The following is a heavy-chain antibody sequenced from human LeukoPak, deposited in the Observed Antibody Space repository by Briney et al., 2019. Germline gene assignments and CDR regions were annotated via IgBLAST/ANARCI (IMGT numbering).Heavy chain of an antibody. D-gene: IGHD4-17*01. Sequence: GGSLRLSCDASGFTFSGSAMHWVRQASGKGLEWVGRIRSKANSYATAYAASVKGRFTISRDDSKNTAYLQMNSLKTEDTAVYYCTRDDSGIPFWGQGTLVTVSS. CDR2: IRSKANSYAT. CDR3: TRDDSGIPF. J-gene: IGHJ4*02. V-gene: IGHV3-73*01. CDR1: GFTFSGSA.